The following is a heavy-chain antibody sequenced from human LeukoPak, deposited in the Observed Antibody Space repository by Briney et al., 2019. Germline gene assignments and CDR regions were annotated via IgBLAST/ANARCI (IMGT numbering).Heavy chain of an antibody. CDR3: ARDCGGDCYHHDY. CDR2: ISAYNGDT. D-gene: IGHD2-21*02. Sequence: ASVKVSCKASGYTFATYGISWVRQASGQGLEWMGWISAYNGDTNYAQMFQGRVTMTTDTSTSTAYMELRSLRSDDTAVYYCARDCGGDCYHHDYWGQGTLVTVSS. J-gene: IGHJ4*02. V-gene: IGHV1-18*01. CDR1: GYTFATYG.